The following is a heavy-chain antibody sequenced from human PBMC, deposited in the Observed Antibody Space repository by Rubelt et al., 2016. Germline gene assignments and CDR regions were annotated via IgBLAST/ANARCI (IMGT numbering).Heavy chain of an antibody. CDR1: GYTLTELS. J-gene: IGHJ3*02. CDR2: ISAYDGNT. V-gene: IGHV1-18*01. CDR3: ARDQLALYAFDI. D-gene: IGHD6-13*01. Sequence: QVQLVQSGAEVKKPGASVKVSCKVSGYTLTELSMHWVRQAPGKGLEWMGWISAYDGNTNYAQKLQGRVTVTTDTSTSTAYMELRSLRSDDTAVYFCARDQLALYAFDIWGQGTMVTVSS.